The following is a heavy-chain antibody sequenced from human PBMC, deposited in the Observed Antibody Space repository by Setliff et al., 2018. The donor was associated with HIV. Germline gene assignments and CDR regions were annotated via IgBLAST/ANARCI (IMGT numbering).Heavy chain of an antibody. CDR2: FYYTGST. Sequence: SETLSLTCTVSAASIRSHYWSWIRQSPGKGLEWIGNFYYTGSTDYNPSFKSRVTISLDKSNNQISLNLSSATAADTAVYYCARHDTVVRGHIDYWGQGTLVTVSS. CDR1: AASIRSHY. CDR3: ARHDTVVRGHIDY. D-gene: IGHD3-10*01. J-gene: IGHJ4*02. V-gene: IGHV4-59*11.